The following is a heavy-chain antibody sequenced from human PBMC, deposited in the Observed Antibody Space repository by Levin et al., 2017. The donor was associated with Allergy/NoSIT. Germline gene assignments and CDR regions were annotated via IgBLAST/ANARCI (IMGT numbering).Heavy chain of an antibody. CDR3: ARPPQRTVDN. Sequence: GGSLRLSCAASGFTFSIYAMSWVRQAPGKGLEWVSTVGGVDGKTNYADSVKGRFTISRDNSKNTLYLQMNSLRAEDTAVYYCARPPQRTVDNWGGGKMVTVSS. V-gene: IGHV3-23*01. CDR1: GFTFSIYA. CDR2: VGGVDGKT. J-gene: IGHJ3*02.